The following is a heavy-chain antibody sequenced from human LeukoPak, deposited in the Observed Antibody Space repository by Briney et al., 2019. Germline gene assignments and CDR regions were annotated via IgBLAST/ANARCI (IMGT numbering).Heavy chain of an antibody. J-gene: IGHJ3*02. CDR1: GFSFSSYA. D-gene: IGHD6-6*01. CDR2: MSYDEGGK. Sequence: GGSLRLSCAASGFSFSSYAMNWVRQAPGNGLEWLAVMSYDEGGKKYADSVKGRFTISRDNAKNTLYLQMNSLRAEDTAVYYCASLAMYSSSLLDAFDIWGQGTMVTVSS. V-gene: IGHV3-30-3*01. CDR3: ASLAMYSSSLLDAFDI.